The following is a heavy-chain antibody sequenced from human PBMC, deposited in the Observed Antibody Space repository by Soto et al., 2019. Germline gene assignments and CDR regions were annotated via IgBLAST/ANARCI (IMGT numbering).Heavy chain of an antibody. CDR1: GFSFSSCG. J-gene: IGHJ6*02. Sequence: QVQLVESGGGVVQPGRSLRLSCAASGFSFSSCGMHWVRQAPGKGLEWVAVISYDGSNKYYADSVKGRFTISRDTSKNTLYLQMNSLRAEDTAVFYCVKDRRTEAYGMEVWGQGTRVTVSS. CDR3: VKDRRTEAYGMEV. D-gene: IGHD2-2*01. CDR2: ISYDGSNK. V-gene: IGHV3-30*18.